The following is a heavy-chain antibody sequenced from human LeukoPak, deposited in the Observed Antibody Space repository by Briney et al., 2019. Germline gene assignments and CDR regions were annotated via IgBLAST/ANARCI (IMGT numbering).Heavy chain of an antibody. CDR3: ATHHYYDSSGYSYAFDI. D-gene: IGHD3-22*01. CDR1: GGSLSSSSHY. J-gene: IGHJ3*02. V-gene: IGHV4-39*01. Sequence: SETLSLTCTVSGGSLSSSSHYWGWSRQPPGTGLEWIGRVYYSGSTYYNPSLKSRDTISVYTSKYQFSLKMTSVTAADTAVYYCATHHYYDSSGYSYAFDIWGEGTMVTVSS. CDR2: VYYSGST.